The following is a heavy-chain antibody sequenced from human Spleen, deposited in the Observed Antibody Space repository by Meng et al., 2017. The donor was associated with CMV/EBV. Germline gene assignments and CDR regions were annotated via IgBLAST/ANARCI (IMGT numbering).Heavy chain of an antibody. CDR1: GFTFTSYT. D-gene: IGHD2-2*01. CDR3: ARGNGYCSSTSCSLGWFDP. V-gene: IGHV4-34*01. Sequence: GSLRLSCAASGFTFTSYTMTWVRQAPGKWLEWIGEINHSGSTNYNPSLKSRVTISVDTSKNQFSLKLSSVTAADTAVYYCARGNGYCSSTSCSLGWFDPWGQGTLVTVSS. CDR2: INHSGST. J-gene: IGHJ5*02.